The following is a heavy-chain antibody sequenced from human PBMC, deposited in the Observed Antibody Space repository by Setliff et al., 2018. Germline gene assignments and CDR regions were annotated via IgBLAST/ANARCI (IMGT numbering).Heavy chain of an antibody. CDR2: IYYRGTT. CDR3: ARHATYYYGSGNLPFDS. J-gene: IGHJ4*02. D-gene: IGHD3-10*01. Sequence: LSETLSLTCSVSGGSINSGGYYWTWIRRRPGRGLEWIGHIYYRGTTHYNESLKSRVAIFIDTSRNHFSLSLTSVTAADTAVYYCARHATYYYGSGNLPFDSWGQGTLVTVSS. V-gene: IGHV4-31*03. CDR1: GGSINSGGYY.